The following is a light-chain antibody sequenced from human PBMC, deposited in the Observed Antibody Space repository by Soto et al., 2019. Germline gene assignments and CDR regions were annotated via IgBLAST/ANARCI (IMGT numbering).Light chain of an antibody. CDR2: KAS. Sequence: DIHMTQSPSTLSASVGDRVTITCRASQTISIWLAWYQQKPGKAPKLLIYKASNLASGVPPRFSGSGSGTEFTLTISSLQPDDSATYYCQQYNSHSYTFGQGTKLEI. V-gene: IGKV1-5*03. J-gene: IGKJ2*01. CDR1: QTISIW. CDR3: QQYNSHSYT.